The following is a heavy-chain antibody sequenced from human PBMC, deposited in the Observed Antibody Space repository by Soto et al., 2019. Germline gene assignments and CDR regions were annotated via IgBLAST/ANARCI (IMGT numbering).Heavy chain of an antibody. J-gene: IGHJ6*03. CDR3: ARVYYDFWSGYYTYYYYYYMDV. Sequence: GGSLRLSCAASGFTVSSNYMSWVRQAPGKGLEWVSVIYSGGSTYYADSVKGRFTISRHNSKNTLYLQMNSLRAEDTAVYYCARVYYDFWSGYYTYYYYYYMDVWGKGTTVTVSS. D-gene: IGHD3-3*01. CDR2: IYSGGST. V-gene: IGHV3-53*04. CDR1: GFTVSSNY.